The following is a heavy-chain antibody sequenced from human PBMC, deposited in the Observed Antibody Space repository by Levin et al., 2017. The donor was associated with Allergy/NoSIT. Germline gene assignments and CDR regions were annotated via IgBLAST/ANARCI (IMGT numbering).Heavy chain of an antibody. CDR2: VSYSGST. V-gene: IGHV4-39*07. J-gene: IGHJ4*02. CDR1: GGSISSSGYY. CDR3: TRDRGKYVQDY. Sequence: PSQTLSLTCTVSGGSISSSGYYWGWIRQPPGKGLEWIGVVSYSGSTHYNPSLKSRVTISADTSKNQFSLRLSSVTAADTAVYYCTRDRGKYVQDYWGQGTLVTVSS. D-gene: IGHD2/OR15-2a*01.